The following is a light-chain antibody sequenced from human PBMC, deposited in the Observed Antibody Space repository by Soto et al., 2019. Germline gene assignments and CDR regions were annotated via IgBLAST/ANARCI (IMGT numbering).Light chain of an antibody. Sequence: DIQMTQSPSSLSASVGDRVTITCLASQSISSYLNWYQQKPGKAPKLLIYAASSLQSGVPSTFSGSGSGTDFTLTISSLQPEDFATYYCQQSYSTPRTFGQGTKVEIK. CDR3: QQSYSTPRT. J-gene: IGKJ1*01. CDR2: AAS. CDR1: QSISSY. V-gene: IGKV1-39*01.